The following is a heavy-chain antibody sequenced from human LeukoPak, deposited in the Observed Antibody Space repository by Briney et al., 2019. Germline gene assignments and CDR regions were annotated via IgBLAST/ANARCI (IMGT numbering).Heavy chain of an antibody. CDR3: ARVTSRLGVCDY. D-gene: IGHD2-8*01. CDR1: GGSISSSSYY. V-gene: IGHV4-39*07. Sequence: SETLSLTCTVSGGSISSSSYYWGWIRQPPGKGLEWIGSIYYSGSTYYNPPLKSRVTISVDTSKNQFSLKLRSVTAADTAVYYCARVTSRLGVCDYWGQGTLVTVSS. J-gene: IGHJ4*02. CDR2: IYYSGST.